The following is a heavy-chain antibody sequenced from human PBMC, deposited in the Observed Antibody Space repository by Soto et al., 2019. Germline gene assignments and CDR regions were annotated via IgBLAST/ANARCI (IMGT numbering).Heavy chain of an antibody. D-gene: IGHD3-16*01. J-gene: IGHJ4*02. V-gene: IGHV4-4*02. CDR2: IYHSGRT. CDR3: ARRDDYVDY. Sequence: QVQLQESGPGLVKPSGTLSLTCGVSGGSISITKWWSWVRQPPGKGLEWIGEIYHSGRTNYNPSHQRRVTISVDQCKDQFSLNLSSVTAADPAVYYCARRDDYVDYWGQGTLVTVYS. CDR1: GGSISITKW.